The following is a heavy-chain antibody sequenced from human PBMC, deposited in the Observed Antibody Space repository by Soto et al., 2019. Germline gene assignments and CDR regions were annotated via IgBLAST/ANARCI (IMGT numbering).Heavy chain of an antibody. Sequence: PSETLSLTCAVSGYSISSGYYWGWIRQPPGKGLEWIGSIYHSGSTYYNPSLKSRVTISVDTSKNQFSLKLSSVTAADTAVYYCARVYDFWSGLFDYWGQGTLVTVSS. J-gene: IGHJ4*02. V-gene: IGHV4-38-2*01. CDR2: IYHSGST. D-gene: IGHD3-3*01. CDR1: GYSISSGYY. CDR3: ARVYDFWSGLFDY.